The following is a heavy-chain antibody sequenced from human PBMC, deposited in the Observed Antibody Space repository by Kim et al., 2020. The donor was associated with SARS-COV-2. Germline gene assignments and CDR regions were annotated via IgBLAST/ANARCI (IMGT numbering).Heavy chain of an antibody. Sequence: GGSLRLSCAASGFTFSSYAMHWVRQAPGKGLEWVAVISYDGSNKYYADSVKGRFTISRDNSKNTLYLQMNSLRAEDTAVYYCARDLPSRTGYSHYYYGMDVWGQGTTVTVSS. D-gene: IGHD3-9*01. CDR1: GFTFSSYA. CDR2: ISYDGSNK. CDR3: ARDLPSRTGYSHYYYGMDV. J-gene: IGHJ6*02. V-gene: IGHV3-30*04.